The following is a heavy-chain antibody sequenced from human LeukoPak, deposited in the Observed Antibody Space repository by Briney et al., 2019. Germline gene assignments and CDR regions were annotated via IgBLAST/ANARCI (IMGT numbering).Heavy chain of an antibody. Sequence: TGGSLRLSCAASGFTFSNYWMSWDRQAPGKGLEWVANIKKDGSEKYYVDSVRGRFTISRDNAENSLHLQMVSLRAEDTAVYYCVRDGGRYSYASDWGQGTMVIVSS. V-gene: IGHV3-7*01. CDR1: GFTFSNYW. D-gene: IGHD5-18*01. CDR3: VRDGGRYSYASD. J-gene: IGHJ3*01. CDR2: IKKDGSEK.